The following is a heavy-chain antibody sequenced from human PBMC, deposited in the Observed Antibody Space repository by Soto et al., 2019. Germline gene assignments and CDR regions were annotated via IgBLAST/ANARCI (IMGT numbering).Heavy chain of an antibody. CDR1: GYTLTELS. Sequence: ASVKVSCKVSGYTLTELSMHWVRQAPGKGLEWKGGFDPEDGETIYAQKFQGRVTMTEDTSTDAAYIELSSLRSEDTAVYYCATALWFGTYYFDYWGQGTLVTVSS. D-gene: IGHD3-10*01. J-gene: IGHJ4*02. CDR2: FDPEDGET. V-gene: IGHV1-24*01. CDR3: ATALWFGTYYFDY.